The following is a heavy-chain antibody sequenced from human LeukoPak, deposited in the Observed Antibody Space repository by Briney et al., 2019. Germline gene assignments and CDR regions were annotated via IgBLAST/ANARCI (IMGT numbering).Heavy chain of an antibody. CDR2: IYYSGST. J-gene: IGHJ6*02. CDR1: GGSISSYS. CDR3: ARGVRQYYYGSGSYNYYYYYGMDV. Sequence: AETLSLTCTVSGGSISSYSWNWIRQSPGKGLEWIGNIYYSGSTNYNPSLKSRVTISVDTSKNQFSLKLSSVTAADTAVYYCARGVRQYYYGSGSYNYYYYYGMDVWGQGTTVTVSS. D-gene: IGHD3-10*01. V-gene: IGHV4-59*12.